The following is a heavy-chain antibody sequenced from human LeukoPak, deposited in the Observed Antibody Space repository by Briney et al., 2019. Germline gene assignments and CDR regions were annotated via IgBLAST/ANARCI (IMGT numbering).Heavy chain of an antibody. V-gene: IGHV3-23*01. Sequence: GGSLRLCCATSGLTFSSYAMSWVRQAPGKGLEWVSIISNSGDSTYYADSVKGRFTISRDNSKNTLYLQMNSLRAEDTAAYYCAKGHTAVVPSTRYFDSWGQGTLVTVSS. J-gene: IGHJ4*02. D-gene: IGHD2-2*01. CDR1: GLTFSSYA. CDR2: ISNSGDST. CDR3: AKGHTAVVPSTRYFDS.